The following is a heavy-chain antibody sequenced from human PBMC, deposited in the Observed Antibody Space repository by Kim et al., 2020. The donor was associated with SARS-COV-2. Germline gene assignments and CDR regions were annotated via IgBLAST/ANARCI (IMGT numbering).Heavy chain of an antibody. Sequence: SETLSLTCTVSGGSISSISYYWGWLRQPPGKGLEWIGTISYNGKSFYNPTLKGRVSLSVDTANDQFSLKLTSVTATATALYYCARHGTKGTSWSERLGLYFASWGRGAPVTVPS. D-gene: IGHD2-2*01. CDR3: ARHGTKGTSWSERLGLYFAS. V-gene: IGHV4-39*01. CDR2: ISYNGKS. J-gene: IGHJ4*02. CDR1: GGSISSISYY.